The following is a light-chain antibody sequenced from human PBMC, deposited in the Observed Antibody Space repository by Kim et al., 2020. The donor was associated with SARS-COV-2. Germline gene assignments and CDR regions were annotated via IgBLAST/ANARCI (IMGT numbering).Light chain of an antibody. V-gene: IGKV3-20*01. J-gene: IGKJ2*01. Sequence: EIVLTQSPDTLSLSPGERATLSCRASQSVSSSYLAWYQQKPGQAPCLLIYGASSRAAGIPDRFSGSGSGTDFTLTITRLEPEDFAVYYCQQYGSSPYTFGRGPSWRS. CDR1: QSVSSSY. CDR3: QQYGSSPYT. CDR2: GAS.